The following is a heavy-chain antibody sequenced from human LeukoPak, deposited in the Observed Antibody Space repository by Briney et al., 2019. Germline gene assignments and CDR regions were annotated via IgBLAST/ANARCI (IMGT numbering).Heavy chain of an antibody. Sequence: GGSLRLSCAASGFTFSSYAMHWVRQAPGKGLEWVAVIPYDGSNKYYADSVKGRFTISRDNSKNTLYLQMNSLRAEDRAVYYCAIEGTIFGFENWFDPGGQGTLVTVSS. V-gene: IGHV3-30*01. J-gene: IGHJ5*02. CDR1: GFTFSSYA. D-gene: IGHD3-3*01. CDR2: IPYDGSNK. CDR3: AIEGTIFGFENWFDP.